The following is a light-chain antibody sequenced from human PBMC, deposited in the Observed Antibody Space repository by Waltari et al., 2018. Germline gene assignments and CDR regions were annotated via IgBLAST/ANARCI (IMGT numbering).Light chain of an antibody. CDR2: EVT. CDR1: GSDVGAYNY. Sequence: QSALTPPPSASGSPGPPVTISCTGSGSDVGAYNYVSWYQHHPGKAPKLMIYEVTKRPSGVPDRFSGSKSDNSASLTVSGLQPDDEAYYYCTSFAGGNTVIFGGGTKLTVL. J-gene: IGLJ2*01. CDR3: TSFAGGNTVI. V-gene: IGLV2-8*01.